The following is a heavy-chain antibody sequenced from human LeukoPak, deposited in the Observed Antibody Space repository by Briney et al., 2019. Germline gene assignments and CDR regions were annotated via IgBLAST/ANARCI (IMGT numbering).Heavy chain of an antibody. CDR1: GDSVSSNSAA. V-gene: IGHV6-1*01. CDR3: ARDYYDSSGYRSPFDY. CDR2: TYYRSKWYN. Sequence: SQTLSLTCAISGDSVSSNSAAWNWIRQSPSRGLEGLGRTYYRSKWYNDYAVSVKSRITINPDTSKNQFSLQLNSVTPEDTAVYYCARDYYDSSGYRSPFDYWGQGTLVTVSS. J-gene: IGHJ4*02. D-gene: IGHD3-22*01.